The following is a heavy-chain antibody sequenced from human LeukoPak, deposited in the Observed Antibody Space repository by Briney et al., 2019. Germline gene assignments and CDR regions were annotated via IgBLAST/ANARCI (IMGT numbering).Heavy chain of an antibody. CDR1: GXTFNNYD. D-gene: IGHD1-26*01. CDR3: AKGTRSSPNDAADI. Sequence: GGSLRLSWVASGXTFNNYDIHWVRQAPGKGLEWVSAIIGSGGTTYYTNSVKGRFTISRDNSKNTLYLQMNSLRAEDTAVYYCAKGTRSSPNDAADIWGQGTMVTVSS. CDR2: IIGSGGTT. V-gene: IGHV3-23*01. J-gene: IGHJ3*02.